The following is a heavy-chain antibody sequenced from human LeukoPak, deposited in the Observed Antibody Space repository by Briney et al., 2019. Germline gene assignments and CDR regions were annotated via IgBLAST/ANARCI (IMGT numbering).Heavy chain of an antibody. V-gene: IGHV4-39*01. J-gene: IGHJ4*02. CDR1: GGSITSISYY. CDR3: ARQDSSGWYFNDY. CDR2: IYYSGST. D-gene: IGHD6-19*01. Sequence: PSETLSLTCTVSGGSITSISYYWGWIRQPPGKGLEWIGSIYYSGSTYYNPSLKTRVTVSVDTSKNQFSLKLSSVTAADTAVYYCARQDSSGWYFNDYWGQGTLVRVSS.